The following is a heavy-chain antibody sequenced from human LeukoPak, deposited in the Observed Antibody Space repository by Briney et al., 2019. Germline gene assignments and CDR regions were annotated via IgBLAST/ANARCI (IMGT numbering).Heavy chain of an antibody. D-gene: IGHD1-26*01. CDR3: ARDGLHSGSYEAGDIDY. CDR2: IIPILGIA. CDR1: GGTFSSYA. J-gene: IGHJ4*02. V-gene: IGHV1-69*04. Sequence: SVKVSCKASGGTFSSYAISWVRQAPGQGLEWMGRIIPILGIANYAQKFQGRVTITADKSTSTAYMELSSLRSEDTAVYYCARDGLHSGSYEAGDIDYWGQGTLVTVSS.